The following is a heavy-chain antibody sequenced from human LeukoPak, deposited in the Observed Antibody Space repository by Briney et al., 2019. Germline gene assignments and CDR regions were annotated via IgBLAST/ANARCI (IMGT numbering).Heavy chain of an antibody. CDR3: VKVLSSGWYGAFAEYFQH. CDR1: GFTFSSYA. V-gene: IGHV3-64D*06. Sequence: PGGSLRLSCSASGFTFSSYAMHWVRQAPAKGLEYVSAISRNGGSTYYADAVKGRFTISRDNAKNTLYLQMSSLRAEDTAVYYCVKVLSSGWYGAFAEYFQHWGQGTLVTVSS. CDR2: ISRNGGST. J-gene: IGHJ1*01. D-gene: IGHD6-19*01.